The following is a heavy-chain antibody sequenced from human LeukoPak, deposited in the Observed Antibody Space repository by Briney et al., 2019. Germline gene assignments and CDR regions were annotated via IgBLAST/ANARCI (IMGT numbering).Heavy chain of an antibody. CDR2: INPSGGST. J-gene: IGHJ4*02. CDR1: GYTFTTYN. D-gene: IGHD4-17*01. V-gene: IGHV1-46*01. Sequence: GASVKVSCKASGYTFTTYNIHWVRQAPGQGLEWMGIINPSGGSTSYAQKFQGRVTLTRDMSTGTVYMELSSLRSEDTAVYYCARDFGDYLHFDYWGQGTLVTVSS. CDR3: ARDFGDYLHFDY.